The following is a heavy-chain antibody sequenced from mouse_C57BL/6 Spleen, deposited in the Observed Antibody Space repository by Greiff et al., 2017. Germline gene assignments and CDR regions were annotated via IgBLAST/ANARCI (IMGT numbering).Heavy chain of an antibody. V-gene: IGHV1-55*01. J-gene: IGHJ4*01. D-gene: IGHD2-1*01. CDR3: ARSTMVTYYAMDY. Sequence: QVQLQQSGAELVKPGASVKMSCKASGYTFTSYWITWVKQRPGQGLEWIGDIYPGSGSTNYNEKFKSKATLTVDTSSSTAYMQLSSLTSEDSAVYYCARSTMVTYYAMDYWGQGTSVTVSS. CDR1: GYTFTSYW. CDR2: IYPGSGST.